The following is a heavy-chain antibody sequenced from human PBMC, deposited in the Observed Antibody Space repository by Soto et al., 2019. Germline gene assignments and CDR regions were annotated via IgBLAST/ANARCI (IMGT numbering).Heavy chain of an antibody. V-gene: IGHV1-69*02. CDR3: ARGGLGYCSGGSCYANDPPYAESFQH. D-gene: IGHD2-15*01. Sequence: QVQLVQSGAEVKKPGTSVKVSCKASGGTFSSYTISWVRQAPGQGLEWMGRIIPILGLANYAQKFQGRVTITADKSTSTAYMELSSLRSEDTAVYYCARGGLGYCSGGSCYANDPPYAESFQHWGQGTLVTVSS. CDR1: GGTFSSYT. J-gene: IGHJ1*01. CDR2: IIPILGLA.